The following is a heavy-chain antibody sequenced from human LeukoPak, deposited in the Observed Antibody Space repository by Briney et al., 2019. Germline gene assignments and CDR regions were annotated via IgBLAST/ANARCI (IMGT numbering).Heavy chain of an antibody. CDR1: GGSISSYF. Sequence: PSETLSLTCTVSGGSISSYFWSWIRQPPGKGLEWIGYIYYSGSTNYNPSLKSRVTISLDTSKNQFSLKLTSVTAADTAVYYCARRRAEGGSNGHYNWFDPWGQGILVTVSS. V-gene: IGHV4-59*01. CDR3: ARRRAEGGSNGHYNWFDP. J-gene: IGHJ5*02. CDR2: IYYSGST. D-gene: IGHD6-13*01.